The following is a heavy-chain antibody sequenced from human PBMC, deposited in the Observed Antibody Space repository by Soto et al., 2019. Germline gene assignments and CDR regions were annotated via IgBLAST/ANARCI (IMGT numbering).Heavy chain of an antibody. CDR1: GGSISSGGYY. J-gene: IGHJ6*02. CDR2: IYYSGST. D-gene: IGHD2-15*01. Sequence: SETLSLTCTVSGGSISSGGYYWSWIRQHPGKGLEWIGYIYYSGSTYYNPSLKSRVTISVDTSKNQFSLKLSSVTAADTAVYYCARGVWVVVAATDLDYYYGMDVLGHGTTVT. CDR3: ARGVWVVVAATDLDYYYGMDV. V-gene: IGHV4-31*03.